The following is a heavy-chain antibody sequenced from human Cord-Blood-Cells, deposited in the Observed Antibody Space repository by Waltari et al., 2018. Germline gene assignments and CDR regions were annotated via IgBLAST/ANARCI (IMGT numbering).Heavy chain of an antibody. CDR2: MNPNSGNT. V-gene: IGHV1-8*03. CDR3: ARVANWGSDYFDY. CDR1: GYTFTSYD. J-gene: IGHJ4*02. Sequence: QVQLVQYGAEVKKPGASVKVSCKASGYTFTSYDIKWWRQATGQGLEWMGWMNPNSGNTGYAQKFQGRVTITRNTSISTAYMELSSLRSEDTAVYYCARVANWGSDYFDYWGQGTLVTVSS. D-gene: IGHD7-27*01.